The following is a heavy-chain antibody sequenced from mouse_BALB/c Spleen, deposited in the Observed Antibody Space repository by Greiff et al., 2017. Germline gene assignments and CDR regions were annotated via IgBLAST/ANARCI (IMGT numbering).Heavy chain of an antibody. CDR1: GFTFSSFG. CDR2: ISSGSSTI. V-gene: IGHV5-17*02. Sequence: EVHLVESGGGLVQPGGSRKLSCAASGFTFSSFGMHWVRQAPEKGLEWVAYISSGSSTIYYADTVKGRFTISRDNPKNTLFLQMTSLRSEDTAMYYCARKRDYGYWYFDVWGAGTTVTVSS. J-gene: IGHJ1*01. D-gene: IGHD1-1*01. CDR3: ARKRDYGYWYFDV.